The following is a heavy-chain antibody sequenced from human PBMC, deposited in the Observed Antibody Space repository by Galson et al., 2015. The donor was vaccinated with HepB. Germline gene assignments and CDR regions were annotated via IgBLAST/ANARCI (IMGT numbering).Heavy chain of an antibody. CDR3: ARDNVLLWFGERYYYYYGMDV. CDR2: ISSSSSYI. D-gene: IGHD3-10*01. CDR1: GFTFSSYS. Sequence: SLRLSCAASGFTFSSYSMNWVRQAPGKGLEWVSSISSSSSYIYYADSVKGRFTISRDNAKNSLYLQMSSLRAEDTAVYYCARDNVLLWFGERYYYYYGMDVWGQGTTVTVSS. J-gene: IGHJ6*02. V-gene: IGHV3-21*01.